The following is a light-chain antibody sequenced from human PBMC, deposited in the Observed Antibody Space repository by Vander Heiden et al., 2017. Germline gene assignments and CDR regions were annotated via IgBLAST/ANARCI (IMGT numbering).Light chain of an antibody. Sequence: IVMTQSPATLSVSPGERATLSCRASQSISNYLAWYQQKPGQAPRLLIYGASTRATDIPARFSGSGSGAEFTLTISSLQSEDFAVYYCQQYNNWPWSFGQGTKVEIK. CDR2: GAS. J-gene: IGKJ1*01. CDR1: QSISNY. V-gene: IGKV3-15*01. CDR3: QQYNNWPWS.